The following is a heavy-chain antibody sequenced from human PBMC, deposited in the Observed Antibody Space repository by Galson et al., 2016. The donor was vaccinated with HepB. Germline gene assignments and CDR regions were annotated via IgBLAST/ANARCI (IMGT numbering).Heavy chain of an antibody. J-gene: IGHJ5*02. CDR3: AKDQLIVIVPAAGNLFDP. V-gene: IGHV3-23*01. CDR1: GGTFSSYA. CDR2: ISGSGHKT. D-gene: IGHD2-2*01. Sequence: ETLSLTCKASGGTFSSYAISWVRQAPGKGLEWVSGISGSGHKTYYADSVKGRFTISRDNSKNTGYLQMNSLGVEDAALYYCAKDQLIVIVPAAGNLFDPWGQGTLVTVSS.